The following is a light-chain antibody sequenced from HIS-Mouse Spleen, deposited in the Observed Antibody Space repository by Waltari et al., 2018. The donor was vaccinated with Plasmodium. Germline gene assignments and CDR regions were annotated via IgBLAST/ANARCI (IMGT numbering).Light chain of an antibody. V-gene: IGLV2-23*01. CDR1: SSDVGSYNL. Sequence: HSALTQPASVSGSPGQSITISCTGNSSDVGSYNLVSCYQQHPGKAPKLMIDEGSKRPSGVSNLFSGSKSGNTASLTISGLQAEDEADYYCCSYAGSSTYVFGTGTKVTVL. J-gene: IGLJ1*01. CDR2: EGS. CDR3: CSYAGSSTYV.